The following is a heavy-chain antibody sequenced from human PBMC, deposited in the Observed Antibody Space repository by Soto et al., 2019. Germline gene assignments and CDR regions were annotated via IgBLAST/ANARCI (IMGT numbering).Heavy chain of an antibody. CDR1: GGSISSSSYY. J-gene: IGHJ5*02. CDR3: ARHRADAGDWFDP. D-gene: IGHD7-27*01. Sequence: SETLSLTCTVSGGSISSSSYYWGWIRQPPGKGLEWIGSIYYSGSTSYNPSLKSRVTISVDTSKNRFSLKLSAATAADTAVYYCARHRADAGDWFDPWGQGTLVTVSS. CDR2: IYYSGST. V-gene: IGHV4-39*01.